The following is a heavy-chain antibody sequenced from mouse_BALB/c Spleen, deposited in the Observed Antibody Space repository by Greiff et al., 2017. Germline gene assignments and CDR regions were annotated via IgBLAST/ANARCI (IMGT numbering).Heavy chain of an antibody. CDR1: GFTFSSYG. Sequence: EVQLVESGGGLVQPGGSLKLSCAASGFTFSSYGMSWVRQTPDKRLELVATINSNGGSTYYPDSVKGRFTISRDNAKNTLYLQMSSLKSEDTAMYYCARDRDYYGSSSLFAYWGQGTLVTVSA. J-gene: IGHJ3*01. CDR3: ARDRDYYGSSSLFAY. V-gene: IGHV5-6-3*01. CDR2: INSNGGST. D-gene: IGHD1-1*01.